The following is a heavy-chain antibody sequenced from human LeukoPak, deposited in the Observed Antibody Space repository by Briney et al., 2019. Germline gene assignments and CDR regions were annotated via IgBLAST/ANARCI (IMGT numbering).Heavy chain of an antibody. V-gene: IGHV4-59*01. D-gene: IGHD3-16*01. J-gene: IGHJ4*01. CDR3: ARVRSGPRLWSPYYFDY. CDR2: IYYSGST. Sequence: SETLSLTCTVSGGSFSSYYWSWVRQPPGKGLEWIGYIYYSGSTNYNPSLKSRVTISVDTSKNHFSLKLSSVTAADTAVYYCARVRSGPRLWSPYYFDYWGQGTLVTVSS. CDR1: GGSFSSYY.